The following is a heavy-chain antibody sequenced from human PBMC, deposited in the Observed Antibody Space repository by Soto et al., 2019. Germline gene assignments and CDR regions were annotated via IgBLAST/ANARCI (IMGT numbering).Heavy chain of an antibody. CDR1: GFTFSDYY. J-gene: IGHJ4*02. D-gene: IGHD1-7*01. CDR2: SRDKGNSYST. V-gene: IGHV3-72*01. CDR3: TRSITGTTSFDY. Sequence: EVQLVESGGGLVQPGGSLRLSCAGSGFTFSDYYIDWVRQAPGKGLEWVGRSRDKGNSYSTDYAASVKGRFTVSRDASKNSLYLQTNSLKTEDTALYYCTRSITGTTSFDYWGQGTLVTVSS.